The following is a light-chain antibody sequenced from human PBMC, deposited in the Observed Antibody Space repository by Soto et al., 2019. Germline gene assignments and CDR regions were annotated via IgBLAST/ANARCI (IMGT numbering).Light chain of an antibody. CDR1: QGISGW. Sequence: DIQMTQSPSSLSASVGDRVTITCRASQGISGWLAWYQQKPEKAPKSLVYAASSLHSGVPSRFSGSGSGTDFTLTISNPQPEDSATYYCQQYDTYPLTFGGGTKVEIK. CDR3: QQYDTYPLT. CDR2: AAS. J-gene: IGKJ4*01. V-gene: IGKV1D-16*01.